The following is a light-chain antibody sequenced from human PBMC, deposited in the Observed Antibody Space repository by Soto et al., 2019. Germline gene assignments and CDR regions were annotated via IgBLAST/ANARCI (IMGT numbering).Light chain of an antibody. CDR1: QSISSW. J-gene: IGKJ1*01. V-gene: IGKV1-5*03. Sequence: DIQMTQSPSTLSASVGDRVTITCRASQSISSWLAWYQQKLGKAPKLLIYKASSLESGVPSRFSGSGSGTEFTLTISSLQPDDFATYYCQQYNSYSTFXQGTKVDIK. CDR3: QQYNSYST. CDR2: KAS.